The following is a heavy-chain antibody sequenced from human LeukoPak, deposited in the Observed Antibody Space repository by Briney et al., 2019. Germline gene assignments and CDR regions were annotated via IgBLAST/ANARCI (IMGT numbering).Heavy chain of an antibody. D-gene: IGHD3-22*01. CDR1: GFTFDDYA. J-gene: IGHJ4*02. Sequence: GRSPRLSCAASGFTFDDYAMHWVRQAPGKGLEWVSGISWNSGSIGYADSVKGRFTISRDNAKNSLYLQMNSLRAEDTALYYCAKDSSGYYEHFDYWGQGTLVTVSS. V-gene: IGHV3-9*01. CDR3: AKDSSGYYEHFDY. CDR2: ISWNSGSI.